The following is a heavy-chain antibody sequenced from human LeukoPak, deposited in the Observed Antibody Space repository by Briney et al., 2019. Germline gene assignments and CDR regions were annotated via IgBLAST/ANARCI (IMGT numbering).Heavy chain of an antibody. CDR1: GGSISSGGYY. V-gene: IGHV4-31*03. CDR3: ARFLRSCSSISCYARVFDY. J-gene: IGHJ4*02. CDR2: IYYSGST. D-gene: IGHD2-2*01. Sequence: SQTLSLTCTVSGGSISSGGYYWSWIRQHPGKGLEWIGYIYYSGSTYYNPSLKSRVTISVDTSKNQFSLKLSSVTAADTAVYYCARFLRSCSSISCYARVFDYWGQGTLVTVSS.